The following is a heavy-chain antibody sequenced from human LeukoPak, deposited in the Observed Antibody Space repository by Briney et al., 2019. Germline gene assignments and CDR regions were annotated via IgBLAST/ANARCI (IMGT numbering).Heavy chain of an antibody. CDR2: INHSGST. CDR3: ARMRWYPGGARWFDP. D-gene: IGHD6-13*01. J-gene: IGHJ5*02. V-gene: IGHV4-34*01. Sequence: SETLSLTCAVYGGSFSGYYWSWIRQPPGKGLEWIGEINHSGSTNYNPSLKSRVTISVDTSKNQFSLRLGSVTAADTAVYYCARMRWYPGGARWFDPWGQGTLVTVSS. CDR1: GGSFSGYY.